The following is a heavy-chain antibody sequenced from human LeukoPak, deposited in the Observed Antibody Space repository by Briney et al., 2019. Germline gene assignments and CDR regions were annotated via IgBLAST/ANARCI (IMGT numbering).Heavy chain of an antibody. J-gene: IGHJ5*02. CDR3: ARLSSTSQPFDP. V-gene: IGHV5-51*01. CDR2: IYPDDSDT. CDR1: GYSFASYW. D-gene: IGHD2-2*01. Sequence: GESLKISCKGSGYSFASYWIAWVRQMPGKGLEWMGIIYPDDSDTRYSASFQGQVTISANKSISTAYLQWSGLKASDAAVYYCARLSSTSQPFDPWGQGTLVTASS.